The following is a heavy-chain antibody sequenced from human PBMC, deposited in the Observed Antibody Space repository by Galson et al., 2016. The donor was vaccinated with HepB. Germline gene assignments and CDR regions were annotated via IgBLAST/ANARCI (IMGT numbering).Heavy chain of an antibody. CDR2: INPSGGST. Sequence: SVKVSCKASGYTFTSYYMHWVRQAPGQGLKWMGIINPSGGSTSYAQKFQGRVIVTRDTSTSTVYMELSSLRSEDTAVYYCARGTGTGGYFDYWGQGTLVTVSS. J-gene: IGHJ4*02. V-gene: IGHV1-46*01. D-gene: IGHD3/OR15-3a*01. CDR3: ARGTGTGGYFDY. CDR1: GYTFTSYY.